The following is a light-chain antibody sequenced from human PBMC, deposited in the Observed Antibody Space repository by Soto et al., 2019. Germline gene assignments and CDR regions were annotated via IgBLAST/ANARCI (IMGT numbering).Light chain of an antibody. CDR2: GAS. CDR1: QSVDSN. J-gene: IGKJ1*01. CDR3: HHYNNWPRT. V-gene: IGKV3-15*01. Sequence: EIVMTQSPATLSVSPGDGATLSCRASQSVDSNLAWYQQRPGQAPRFLIYGASTRATGIPARFSGSGSGTEFTLTISSLQSEDFAVYYCHHYNNWPRTFGQGTKVDIK.